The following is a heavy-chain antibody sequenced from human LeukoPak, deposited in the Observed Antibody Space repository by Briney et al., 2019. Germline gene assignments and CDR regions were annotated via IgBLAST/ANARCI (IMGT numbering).Heavy chain of an antibody. CDR2: IKGDESAK. CDR3: ARDVGGSLDY. CDR1: GFTFSTYW. D-gene: IGHD1-26*01. V-gene: IGHV3-7*01. J-gene: IGHJ4*02. Sequence: PGGSLRLSSAASGFTFSTYWMAWFRQAPGKGLEWVANIKGDESAKHQADSVKGRFTIFRDNAQRSVYLQMSSLRGEDTAVYYCARDVGGSLDYWGQGTLVTVSS.